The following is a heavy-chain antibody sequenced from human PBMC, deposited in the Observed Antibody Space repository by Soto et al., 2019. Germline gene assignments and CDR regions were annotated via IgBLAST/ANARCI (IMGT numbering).Heavy chain of an antibody. J-gene: IGHJ4*02. V-gene: IGHV4-34*01. CDR1: GGSFSGYY. CDR2: INHSGST. Sequence: QVQLQQWGAGLLKPSETLSLTCAVYGGSFSGYYWSWIRQPPGKGLEWIGEINHSGSTNYNPSLKSRVTISVDTSKNQFSLKLSSVTAADTAVYYCAMRVVPAAMPGGVCGGYWGQGTLVTVSS. D-gene: IGHD2-2*01. CDR3: AMRVVPAAMPGGVCGGY.